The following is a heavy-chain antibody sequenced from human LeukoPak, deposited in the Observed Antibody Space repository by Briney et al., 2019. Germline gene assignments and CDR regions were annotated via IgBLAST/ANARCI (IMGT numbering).Heavy chain of an antibody. CDR3: ASKTNSGPPF. J-gene: IGHJ1*01. V-gene: IGHV3-23*01. CDR2: ISGSGGTT. CDR1: GFIFSSYA. Sequence: GGSLRLSCAASGFIFSSYAMSWVRQAPGKGLEMVSGISGSGGTTYYADSVKGRFTISRDKSKNTMSLQMNSLRREDTAVYYCASKTNSGPPFWGQGTLVTVSS. D-gene: IGHD3-10*01.